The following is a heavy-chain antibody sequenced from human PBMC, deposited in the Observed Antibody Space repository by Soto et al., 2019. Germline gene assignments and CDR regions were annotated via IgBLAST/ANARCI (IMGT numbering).Heavy chain of an antibody. V-gene: IGHV4-39*01. J-gene: IGHJ6*02. D-gene: IGHD6-13*01. CDR3: ARHAQQLDYYYYGMDV. Sequence: TSETLSLTCTVSGGSISSSSYYWGWIRQPPGKGLEWIGSIYYSGSTYYNPSLKSRVTISVDTSKNQFSLKLSSVTAADTAVYYCARHAQQLDYYYYGMDVWGQGTTVTVSS. CDR2: IYYSGST. CDR1: GGSISSSSYY.